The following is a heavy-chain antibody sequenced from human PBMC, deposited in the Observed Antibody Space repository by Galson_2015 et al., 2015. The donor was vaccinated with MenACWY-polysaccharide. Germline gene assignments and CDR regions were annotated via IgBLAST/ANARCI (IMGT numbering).Heavy chain of an antibody. CDR2: ISTTGSNI. V-gene: IGHV3-48*02. CDR3: ARDVETKGGRTDY. CDR1: GFTFTSYS. Sequence: SLRLSCAASGFTFTSYSTNWVRQAPGRGLEWVAYISTTGSNIYYADSVKGRFTISRDNARKSLYLQMSSLGDEDTAVYYCARDVETKGGRTDYWGQGTLVTVSS. J-gene: IGHJ4*02. D-gene: IGHD1-1*01.